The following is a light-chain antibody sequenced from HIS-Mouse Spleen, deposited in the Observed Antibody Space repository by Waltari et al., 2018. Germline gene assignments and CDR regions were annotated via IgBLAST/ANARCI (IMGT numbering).Light chain of an antibody. Sequence: DIQMTQSPSSLSASVDRVTITCQASQDISNYLNWYQQKPGKAPKLLIYDASNLETGVPSRFSGSGSGTDFTFTISSLQPEDIATYYCQQYDNLPITFGQGTRLEIK. CDR2: DAS. CDR3: QQYDNLPIT. V-gene: IGKV1-33*01. J-gene: IGKJ5*01. CDR1: QDISNY.